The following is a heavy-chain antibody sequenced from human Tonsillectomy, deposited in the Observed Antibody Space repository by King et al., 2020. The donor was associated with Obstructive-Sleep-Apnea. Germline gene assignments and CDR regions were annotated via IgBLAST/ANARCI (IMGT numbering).Heavy chain of an antibody. D-gene: IGHD3-10*01. CDR2: INWNSDSI. Sequence: VQLVESGGGLVQPGRSLRLSCVASGFTFDDYAIHWVRQAPGKGLEWVSGINWNSDSIDYADSVKGRFTISRDNAKNSLYLQMNSLRAEDTALYYCAKDINEDYYGSGTPWAFDIWGQGTMVTVSS. V-gene: IGHV3-9*01. CDR3: AKDINEDYYGSGTPWAFDI. J-gene: IGHJ3*02. CDR1: GFTFDDYA.